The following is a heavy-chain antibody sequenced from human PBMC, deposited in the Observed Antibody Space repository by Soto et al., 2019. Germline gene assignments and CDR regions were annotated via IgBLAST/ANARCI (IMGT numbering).Heavy chain of an antibody. V-gene: IGHV5-51*01. CDR3: ARQYGSGSLDY. CDR1: GYSFAIYW. Sequence: GESLKISCKGSGYSFAIYWIGWVRQMPGKGLEWMGIIYPDDSDIRYSPSFQGQVTVSADKSISTAYLQWSSLKASDTAIYYCARQYGSGSLDYWGQGTLVTVSS. J-gene: IGHJ4*02. CDR2: IYPDDSDI. D-gene: IGHD3-10*01.